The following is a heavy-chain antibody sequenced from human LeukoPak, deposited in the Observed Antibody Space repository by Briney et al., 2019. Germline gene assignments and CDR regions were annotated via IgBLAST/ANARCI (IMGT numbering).Heavy chain of an antibody. D-gene: IGHD2/OR15-2a*01. J-gene: IGHJ6*03. Sequence: ASVKVSCKVSGYTFTDYYMHWVQQAPGKGLEWMGLVDPEDGETIYAEKFQGRVTITADTSTDTAYMELSTLRSEDTAVYYCATLNPDSTYYYYMDLWGKGTTVTVSS. CDR2: VDPEDGET. CDR1: GYTFTDYY. CDR3: ATLNPDSTYYYYMDL. V-gene: IGHV1-69-2*01.